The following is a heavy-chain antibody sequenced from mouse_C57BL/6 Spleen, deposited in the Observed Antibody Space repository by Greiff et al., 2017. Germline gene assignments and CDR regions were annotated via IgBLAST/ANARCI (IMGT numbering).Heavy chain of an antibody. CDR1: GFTFSDYG. Sequence: DVMLVESGGGLVKPGGSLKLSCAASGFTFSDYGMHWVRQAPEKGLEWVAYISSGSSTIYYADTVKGRFTISRDNAKNTLFLQMTSLRSEDTAMYYCARWGDYYGSSSYYFDYWGQGTTLTVSS. V-gene: IGHV5-17*01. J-gene: IGHJ2*01. D-gene: IGHD1-1*01. CDR3: ARWGDYYGSSSYYFDY. CDR2: ISSGSSTI.